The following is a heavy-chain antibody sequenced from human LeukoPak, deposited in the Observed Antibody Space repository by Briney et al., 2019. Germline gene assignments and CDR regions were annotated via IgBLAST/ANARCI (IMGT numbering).Heavy chain of an antibody. CDR3: AKVRPGDYAFDPFDY. Sequence: GGSLRLSCAASGLTFSSYAMSWVRQAPGKGLEWVSAISGRGRTTYSADSVKGRFTISRDNSKNTLYLQMNSLRVEDTAVYYCAKVRPGDYAFDPFDYWGQGTLVTVSS. D-gene: IGHD4-17*01. J-gene: IGHJ4*02. CDR1: GLTFSSYA. V-gene: IGHV3-23*01. CDR2: ISGRGRTT.